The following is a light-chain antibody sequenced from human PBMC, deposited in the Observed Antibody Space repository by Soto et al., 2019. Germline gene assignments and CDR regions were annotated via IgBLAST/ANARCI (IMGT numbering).Light chain of an antibody. CDR1: QSVSTY. J-gene: IGKJ5*01. Sequence: DIQMTQSPSSLSSSVGDRVTITFLASQSVSTYLNWYQHKPGKVPELLIYAASTLESGVPPRFSGSGSGTDFSLTISHLQPEDFATYYCQQTYSIPIGFGQGTRLEIK. CDR2: AAS. V-gene: IGKV1-39*01. CDR3: QQTYSIPIG.